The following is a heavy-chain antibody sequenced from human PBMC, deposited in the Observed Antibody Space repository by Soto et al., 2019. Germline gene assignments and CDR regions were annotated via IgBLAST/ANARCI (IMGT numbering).Heavy chain of an antibody. CDR3: ARAKYSENYRFYYYGMDV. CDR1: GFTFSTFS. V-gene: IGHV3-48*02. D-gene: IGHD1-26*01. Sequence: GQLVESGGGLAQPGGSLRPSCAASGFTFSTFSMNWVRQAPGKGLEWISYISSTSNTMYYADSVKGRFTISRDNAKNSLYLQMNSLRDEDTAVYYCARAKYSENYRFYYYGMDVWGQGATVTVSS. CDR2: ISSTSNTM. J-gene: IGHJ6*02.